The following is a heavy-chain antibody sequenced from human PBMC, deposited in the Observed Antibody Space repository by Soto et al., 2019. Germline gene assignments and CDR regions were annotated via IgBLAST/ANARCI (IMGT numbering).Heavy chain of an antibody. CDR1: GFNFNNYG. D-gene: IGHD6-13*01. V-gene: IGHV3-33*01. J-gene: IGHJ6*02. Sequence: QVQLVESGGGVVQPGRSLRLSCAASGFNFNNYGMHWVRQAPGKGLEWVAVIWNDGNGYYYANSVKGRFTISRDNSKNTLFLQMSSLRAEHTAVYYCARRQISPPTRGAASARGGMDIWGQGTTVTVSS. CDR2: IWNDGNGY. CDR3: ARRQISPPTRGAASARGGMDI.